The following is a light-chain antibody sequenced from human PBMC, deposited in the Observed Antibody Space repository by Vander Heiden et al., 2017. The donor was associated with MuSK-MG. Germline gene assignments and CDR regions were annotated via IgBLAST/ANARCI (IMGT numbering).Light chain of an antibody. CDR1: SSNIGSNY. J-gene: IGLJ2*01. V-gene: IGLV1-47*01. Sequence: QSVLTQPPSASGTPGQRVTLSCSGSSSNIGSNYVYWYQQLPGTAPKLLNYRNNQRPSGVPDRFSGSKSGTSASLAISGLRSEDEADYYCAAWDDSLSVVFGGGTKLTVL. CDR3: AAWDDSLSVV. CDR2: RNN.